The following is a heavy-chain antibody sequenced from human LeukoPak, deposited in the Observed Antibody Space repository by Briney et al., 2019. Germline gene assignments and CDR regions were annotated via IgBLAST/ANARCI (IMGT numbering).Heavy chain of an antibody. CDR1: GFTFSSYA. V-gene: IGHV3-33*08. CDR2: IWYDGSNQ. J-gene: IGHJ5*02. D-gene: IGHD6-13*01. Sequence: PGGSLRLSCAASGFTFSSYAMHWVRQAPGKGLEWVAVIWYDGSNQDYADSVKGRFTISRDNSKNTVFLQMNRLRAEGTAVYYCARGAYSASWSRDWFDPLGQGTLVTVSS. CDR3: ARGAYSASWSRDWFDP.